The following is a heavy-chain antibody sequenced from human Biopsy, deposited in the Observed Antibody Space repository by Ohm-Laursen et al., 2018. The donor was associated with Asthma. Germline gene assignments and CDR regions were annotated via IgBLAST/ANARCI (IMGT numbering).Heavy chain of an antibody. CDR2: ISYSGST. Sequence: SETLSLTCIVSYGSITSGGYYWSWIRQPPGKGLEWIGYISYSGSTNYNPSLKSRVTISVDTSKNQFSLKLSSVTAADTAVYYCARDFVDSAMDYFDYWGQGTLVTVSS. CDR1: YGSITSGGYY. CDR3: ARDFVDSAMDYFDY. V-gene: IGHV4-61*08. D-gene: IGHD5-18*01. J-gene: IGHJ4*02.